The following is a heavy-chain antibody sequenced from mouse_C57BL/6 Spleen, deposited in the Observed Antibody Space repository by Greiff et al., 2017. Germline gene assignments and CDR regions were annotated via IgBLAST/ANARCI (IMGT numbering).Heavy chain of an antibody. J-gene: IGHJ4*01. CDR2: LYPGSGNT. Sequence: VQLQQSGPELVKPGASVKISCKASGYSFTSYYIHWVKQRPGQGLEWIGWLYPGSGNTKYNEQFKGKATLTANTSSSTAYMQLSSLSSVDSAVYYCVRRDEKRGWDYWGQGTSVTVSS. CDR1: GYSFTSYY. CDR3: VRRDEKRGWDY. V-gene: IGHV1-66*01. D-gene: IGHD3-3*01.